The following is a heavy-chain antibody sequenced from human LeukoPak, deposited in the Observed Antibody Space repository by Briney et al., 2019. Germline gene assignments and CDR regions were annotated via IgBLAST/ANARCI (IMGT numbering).Heavy chain of an antibody. J-gene: IGHJ4*02. Sequence: SVTVSCKTSGYTFTSYKMHWVRPAPGRGLEWMGIINPSDESTRHAQNFQGRVAMTRDTSTSTVYMELSSLRADDTAVYYCARDSRLWSVDYWGQGTLVNVSS. CDR1: GYTFTSYK. D-gene: IGHD2-8*02. CDR2: INPSDEST. V-gene: IGHV1-46*01. CDR3: ARDSRLWSVDY.